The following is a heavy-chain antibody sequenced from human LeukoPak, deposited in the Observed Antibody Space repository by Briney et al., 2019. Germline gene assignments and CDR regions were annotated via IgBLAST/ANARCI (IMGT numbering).Heavy chain of an antibody. Sequence: GASVKVSCKVSGSTLAESYIHWLRQAPGKGLEWRGGYDPEEGGIIYAQKFLDRVTMTEDTSTTTAYMEVSSLRSEDTAVYFCAGDRGITITKDFDYWGQGTVVTVSS. J-gene: IGHJ4*02. D-gene: IGHD1-1*01. CDR3: AGDRGITITKDFDY. CDR2: YDPEEGGI. V-gene: IGHV1-24*01. CDR1: GSTLAESY.